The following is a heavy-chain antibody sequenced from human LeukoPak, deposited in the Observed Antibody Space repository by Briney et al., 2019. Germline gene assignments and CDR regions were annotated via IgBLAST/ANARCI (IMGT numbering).Heavy chain of an antibody. D-gene: IGHD3-22*01. V-gene: IGHV1-18*01. Sequence: GASVKVSCKASDYTFTSYGISWVRQAPGQGLEWMGWISGYNGNTNYAQKFQGRVTMTTDTFTSTAYMELRGLRSDDTAMYYCAGEGGLSSGYNYNYYGMDVWGQGTTVTVSS. CDR2: ISGYNGNT. CDR1: DYTFTSYG. J-gene: IGHJ6*02. CDR3: AGEGGLSSGYNYNYYGMDV.